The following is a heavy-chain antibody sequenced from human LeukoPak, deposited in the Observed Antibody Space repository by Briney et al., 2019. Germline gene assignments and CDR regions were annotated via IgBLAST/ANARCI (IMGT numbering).Heavy chain of an antibody. CDR2: TYYRSKWYN. Sequence: SQTLSLTCAISGDSVCSNSAAWNWIRQSPSRGLEWLGRTYYRSKWYNDYAVSVKSRITINPDTSKNQFSLQLNSVTPEDTAVYYCARDPQLTGVPYYYGMDVWGQGTTVTVSS. CDR1: GDSVCSNSAA. CDR3: ARDPQLTGVPYYYGMDV. D-gene: IGHD7-27*01. J-gene: IGHJ6*02. V-gene: IGHV6-1*01.